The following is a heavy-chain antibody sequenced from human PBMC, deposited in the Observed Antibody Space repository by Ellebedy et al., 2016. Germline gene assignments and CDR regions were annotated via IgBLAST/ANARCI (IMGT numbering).Heavy chain of an antibody. Sequence: GGSLGLSCAASGFIFTNYWMSWVRQAPGKGLEWVANIRQDGKEAHYMDSVRGRFTILRDNTKDSLHLQMNSLTTEDTAVYYCVKMPDFDYWGQGTLVTVSS. CDR2: IRQDGKEA. J-gene: IGHJ4*03. D-gene: IGHD2-2*01. CDR3: VKMPDFDY. CDR1: GFIFTNYW. V-gene: IGHV3-7*01.